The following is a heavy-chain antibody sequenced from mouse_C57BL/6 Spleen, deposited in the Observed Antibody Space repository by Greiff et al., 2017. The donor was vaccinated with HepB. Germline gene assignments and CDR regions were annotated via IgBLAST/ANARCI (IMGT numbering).Heavy chain of an antibody. Sequence: EVKLVESGGGLVKPGGSLKLSCAASGFTFSDYGMHWVRQAPEKGLEWVAYISSGSSTIYYADTVKGRFTISRDNAKNTLFLQMTSLSAEDAAMYYCARPGAGTRYFDVWGTGTTVTVSS. CDR3: ARPGAGTRYFDV. CDR2: ISSGSSTI. V-gene: IGHV5-17*01. CDR1: GFTFSDYG. J-gene: IGHJ1*03. D-gene: IGHD4-1*01.